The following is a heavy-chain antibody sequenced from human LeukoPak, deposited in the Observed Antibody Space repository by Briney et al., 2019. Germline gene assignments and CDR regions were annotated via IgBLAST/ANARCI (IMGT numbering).Heavy chain of an antibody. Sequence: GGSLRLSCAASGFTFSSYEMNWVRQASGKGLEWISYISSSGSTIYYADSVKGRFTISRDNAKNSLYLQMNSLRAEDTAVYYCAELGITMIGGVWGKGTTVTISS. D-gene: IGHD3-10*02. J-gene: IGHJ6*04. CDR3: AELGITMIGGV. V-gene: IGHV3-48*03. CDR2: ISSSGSTI. CDR1: GFTFSSYE.